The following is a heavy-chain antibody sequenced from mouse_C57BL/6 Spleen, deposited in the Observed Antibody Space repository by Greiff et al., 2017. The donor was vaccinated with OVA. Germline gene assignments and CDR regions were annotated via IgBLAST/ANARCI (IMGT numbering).Heavy chain of an antibody. D-gene: IGHD1-1*01. Sequence: QVQLQQPGAELVRPGSSVKLSCKASGYTFTSYWMHWVKQRPIQGLEWIGNIDPSDSETHYNQKFKDKATLTVDKSSSPAYMQLSSLTSENSAVYYCARATTVVANWYFDVCGTGTTVTVSS. J-gene: IGHJ1*03. V-gene: IGHV1-52*01. CDR3: ARATTVVANWYFDV. CDR1: GYTFTSYW. CDR2: IDPSDSET.